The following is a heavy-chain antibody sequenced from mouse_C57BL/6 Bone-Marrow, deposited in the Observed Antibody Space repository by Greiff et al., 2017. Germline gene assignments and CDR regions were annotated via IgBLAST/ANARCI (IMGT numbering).Heavy chain of an antibody. V-gene: IGHV1-63*01. CDR3: ARSIYYYGSSFFDY. Sequence: VQLKQSGAELVRPGTSVTMSCKASGYTFTNYWIGWAKQRPGHGLEWIGDIYPGGGYTNYNEKVKGKATLTADKSSSTAYMQFSSLTSEDSAIYYCARSIYYYGSSFFDYWGQGTTLTVSS. J-gene: IGHJ2*01. CDR2: IYPGGGYT. D-gene: IGHD1-1*01. CDR1: GYTFTNYW.